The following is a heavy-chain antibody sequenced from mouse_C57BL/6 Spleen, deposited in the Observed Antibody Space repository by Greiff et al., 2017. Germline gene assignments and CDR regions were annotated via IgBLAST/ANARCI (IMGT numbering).Heavy chain of an antibody. V-gene: IGHV1-53*01. J-gene: IGHJ4*01. CDR1: GYTFTSYW. Sequence: VQLQQPGTELVKPGASVKLSCKASGYTFTSYWMHWVKQRPGQGLEWIGNINPSNGGTNYNEKFKSKATLTVYKSPTTAYMQRSSLTSDDSAVYYCARKTEDGAMDYWGQGTSVTVSS. CDR2: INPSNGGT. CDR3: ARKTEDGAMDY.